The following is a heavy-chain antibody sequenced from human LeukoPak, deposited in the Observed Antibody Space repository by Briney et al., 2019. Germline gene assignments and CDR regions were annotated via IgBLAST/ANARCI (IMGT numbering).Heavy chain of an antibody. Sequence: PGGSLRLSCAASGFTFSSYGMHWVRQAPGKGLEWVAVISYDGSNKYYADSVKGRFTISRDNSKNTLYLQMNSLRAEDTAVYYCAKYADYYDSRQPFDYWGQGTLVTVSS. CDR2: ISYDGSNK. D-gene: IGHD3-22*01. CDR1: GFTFSSYG. J-gene: IGHJ4*02. CDR3: AKYADYYDSRQPFDY. V-gene: IGHV3-30*18.